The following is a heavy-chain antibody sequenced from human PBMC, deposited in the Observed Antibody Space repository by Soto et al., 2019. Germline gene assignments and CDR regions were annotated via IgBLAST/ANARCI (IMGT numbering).Heavy chain of an antibody. CDR1: GGTLSSYA. Sequence: SVKVSCKASGGTLSSYAISWVRQAPGQGLEWMGGIIPIFGTANYAQKFQGRVTITAGESTSTAYMELSSLRSEDTAVYYCATKYYYDSSGYSYDAFDIWGQGTMVTVSS. V-gene: IGHV1-69*13. CDR3: ATKYYYDSSGYSYDAFDI. D-gene: IGHD3-22*01. CDR2: IIPIFGTA. J-gene: IGHJ3*02.